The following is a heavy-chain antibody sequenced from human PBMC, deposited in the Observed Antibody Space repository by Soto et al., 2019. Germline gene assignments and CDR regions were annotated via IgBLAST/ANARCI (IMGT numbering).Heavy chain of an antibody. CDR1: GYTFTSYG. CDR2: ISAYNGNT. V-gene: IGHV1-18*01. Sequence: QVQLVQSGAEVKKPGASVKVSCKASGYTFTSYGISWVRQAPGQGLEWMGWISAYNGNTSYAQKLQGRVTMTTDTSTRTAYMELRSLRSDDTAVYYCARDIVVVPALYYYGMDVWGQGTTVTVSS. CDR3: ARDIVVVPALYYYGMDV. D-gene: IGHD2-2*01. J-gene: IGHJ6*02.